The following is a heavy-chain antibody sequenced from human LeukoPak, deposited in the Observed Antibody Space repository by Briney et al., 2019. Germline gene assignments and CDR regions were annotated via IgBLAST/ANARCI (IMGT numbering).Heavy chain of an antibody. CDR2: IYYSGST. J-gene: IGHJ4*02. CDR1: GDSISSSSYY. CDR3: ARGAPPQN. V-gene: IGHV4-39*07. Sequence: SETLSLTCTVSGDSISSSSYYWGWIRQPPGKGLEWIGTIYYSGSTYYNPSLKSRVTISIDTSKKHFSLKLTSVTAADTAVYYCARGAPPQNWGQGTLVTVSS.